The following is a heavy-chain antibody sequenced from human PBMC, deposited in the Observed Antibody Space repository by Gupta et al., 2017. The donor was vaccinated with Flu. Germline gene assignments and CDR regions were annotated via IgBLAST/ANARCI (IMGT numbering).Heavy chain of an antibody. Sequence: EVHLVESGGDLVQPGGSLRLSCSASGFTFTTYAMHWVRQAPGKGLEYGSAITRDGLGTYYANSVKDRFTISRDNSRNTLFLQMGRLRVDDMAIYYCVRETGVNGGVFDFWGQGTLVTVSP. J-gene: IGHJ4*02. CDR2: ITRDGLGT. V-gene: IGHV3-64*01. D-gene: IGHD2-8*02. CDR3: VRETGVNGGVFDF. CDR1: GFTFTTYA.